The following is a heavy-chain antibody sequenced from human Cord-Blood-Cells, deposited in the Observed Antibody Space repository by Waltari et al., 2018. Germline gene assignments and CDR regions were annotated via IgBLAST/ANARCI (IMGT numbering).Heavy chain of an antibody. CDR3: APIAAAEAFDI. J-gene: IGHJ3*02. CDR1: GGSFSGYY. Sequence: QVQLQQCGAGRLKPSETLSLTCAVYGGSFSGYYWSWIRQPPGKGLEWIGEINHSGSTNYNPSLKSRVTISVDTSKNQFSLKLSSVTAADTAVYYCAPIAAAEAFDIWGQGTMVTVFS. V-gene: IGHV4-34*01. CDR2: INHSGST. D-gene: IGHD6-13*01.